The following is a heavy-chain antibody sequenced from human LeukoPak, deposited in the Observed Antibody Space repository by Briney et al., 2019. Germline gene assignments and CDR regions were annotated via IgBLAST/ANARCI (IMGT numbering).Heavy chain of an antibody. V-gene: IGHV4-4*02. CDR3: SVGYDHYYYMDV. CDR1: GGSISSSNW. Sequence: SETLSLTCAVSGGSISSSNWWSWIRQPPGKGLEWIGEIYHSGSTYYNPSLKSRVTISVDTSKNQFSLKLSSVTAADTAGYYCSVGYDHYYYMDVWGKGTTVTVSS. J-gene: IGHJ6*03. D-gene: IGHD3-10*01. CDR2: IYHSGST.